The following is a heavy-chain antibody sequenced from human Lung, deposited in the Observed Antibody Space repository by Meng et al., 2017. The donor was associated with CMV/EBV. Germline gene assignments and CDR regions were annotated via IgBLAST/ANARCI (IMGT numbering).Heavy chain of an antibody. V-gene: IGHV5-51*01. CDR1: GYSFAKYW. Sequence: GGSLRLXCKGSGYSFAKYWIGWVRQMPGKGLEWMGIIYPGDPDIRYSPSFQGQVTISVDKSISTAYLQWRRLKTSDTAIYYCARRGEDSSLPDYYFYGMDVXRDGXTVTVSS. D-gene: IGHD6-6*01. CDR3: ARRGEDSSLPDYYFYGMDV. CDR2: IYPGDPDI. J-gene: IGHJ6*04.